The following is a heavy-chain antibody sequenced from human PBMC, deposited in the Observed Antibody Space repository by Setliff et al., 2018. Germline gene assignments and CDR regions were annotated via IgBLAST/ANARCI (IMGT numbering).Heavy chain of an antibody. D-gene: IGHD3-16*01. CDR2: IDPNSGGT. CDR1: GYTLTGYY. V-gene: IGHV1-2*04. Sequence: ASVKVSCKASGYTLTGYYMHWVRQAPGQGLEWMGWIDPNSGGTNYAQKFQGWVTMTRDTSISTAYMELGRLRSDDTAVYFCARDGGGDSDAFDIWGQGTMVTVS. CDR3: ARDGGGDSDAFDI. J-gene: IGHJ3*02.